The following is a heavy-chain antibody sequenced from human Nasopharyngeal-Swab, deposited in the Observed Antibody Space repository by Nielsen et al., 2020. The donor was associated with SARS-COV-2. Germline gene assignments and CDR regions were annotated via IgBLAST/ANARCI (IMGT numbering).Heavy chain of an antibody. J-gene: IGHJ6*02. Sequence: GGSLRLSGAASGVTFSSDGMHGGRQAPGKGLEWVAVISYDGSNKYYADSVKGRFTISRDNSKNTLYLQMNSLRAEDTAVYYCAKEAGYYDILTGYYLSLGYGMDVWGQGTTVTVSS. CDR3: AKEAGYYDILTGYYLSLGYGMDV. D-gene: IGHD3-9*01. CDR1: GVTFSSDG. CDR2: ISYDGSNK. V-gene: IGHV3-30*18.